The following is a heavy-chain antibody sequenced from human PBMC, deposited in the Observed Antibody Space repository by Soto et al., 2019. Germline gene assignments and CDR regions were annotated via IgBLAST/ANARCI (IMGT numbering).Heavy chain of an antibody. Sequence: SETLSLTCTVSGASISSSYWSWIRQSPGKGLEWIGYVHYSGSTKYNPSLKSRVTISVDTSKNQFSLKLSSVTAADTAVYYCARGYYDSNGQSNTFDIWGQGTMVTVSS. CDR3: ARGYYDSNGQSNTFDI. V-gene: IGHV4-59*01. CDR1: GASISSSY. D-gene: IGHD3-22*01. J-gene: IGHJ3*02. CDR2: VHYSGST.